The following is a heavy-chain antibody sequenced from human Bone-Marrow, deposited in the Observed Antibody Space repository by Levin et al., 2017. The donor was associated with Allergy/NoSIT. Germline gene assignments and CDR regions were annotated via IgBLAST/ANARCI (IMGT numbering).Heavy chain of an antibody. J-gene: IGHJ4*02. Sequence: ASVKVSCKASGFLFAGYDIHWVRQAPGQGLEWMGRINPRTGGTNYAQKFQGSVTMTGDTSISTAYMELSRLTSDDTAMYYCASGACATTWCSNYFDYWGQGTLVTVSS. D-gene: IGHD2/OR15-2a*01. CDR2: INPRTGGT. CDR3: ASGACATTWCSNYFDY. V-gene: IGHV1-2*06. CDR1: GFLFAGYD.